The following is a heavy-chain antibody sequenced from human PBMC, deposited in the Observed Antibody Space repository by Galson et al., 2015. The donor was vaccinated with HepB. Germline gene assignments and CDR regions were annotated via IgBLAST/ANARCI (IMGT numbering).Heavy chain of an antibody. J-gene: IGHJ6*03. CDR2: ISYDGSNK. D-gene: IGHD3-3*01. CDR3: ARDAYDFWSGLHFSNHYYYMDV. Sequence: CAASGFTFSSYAMHWVRQAPGKGLEWVAVISYDGSNKYYADSVKGRFTISRDNSKNTLYLQMNSLRAEDTAVYYCARDAYDFWSGLHFSNHYYYMDVWGKGTTVIVSS. V-gene: IGHV3-30-3*01. CDR1: GFTFSSYA.